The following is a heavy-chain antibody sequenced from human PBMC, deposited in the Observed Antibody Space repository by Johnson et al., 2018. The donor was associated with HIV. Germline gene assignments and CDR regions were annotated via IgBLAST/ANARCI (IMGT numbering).Heavy chain of an antibody. CDR2: IYSGGST. D-gene: IGHD1-26*01. V-gene: IGHV3-53*01. CDR3: ARGGSGSAQKGGDAFDI. J-gene: IGHJ3*02. Sequence: EVQLVESGGGVVQPGGSLRLSCAASGFTVSSNYMSWVRQAPGKGLEWVSVIYSGGSTYYADSVKGRFTISRDNSKNTLYLQMNSLRAEDTAVYYCARGGSGSAQKGGDAFDIWGQGTMVTVSS. CDR1: GFTVSSNY.